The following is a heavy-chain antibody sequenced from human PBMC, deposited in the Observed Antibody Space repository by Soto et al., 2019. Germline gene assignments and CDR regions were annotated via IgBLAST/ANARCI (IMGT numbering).Heavy chain of an antibody. V-gene: IGHV3-23*01. J-gene: IGHJ6*02. Sequence: PGGSLRLSCAASGFTFSSYAMSWVRQAPGKGLEWVSAISGSGGSTYYADSVKGRFTISRDNSKNTLYLQMNSLRAEDTAVYYCAKDRPAHVLRYFDWLSWYVWGQGTTVTVSS. CDR2: ISGSGGST. CDR1: GFTFSSYA. CDR3: AKDRPAHVLRYFDWLSWYV. D-gene: IGHD3-9*01.